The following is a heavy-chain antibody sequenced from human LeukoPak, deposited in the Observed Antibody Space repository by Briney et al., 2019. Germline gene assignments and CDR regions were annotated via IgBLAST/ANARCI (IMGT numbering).Heavy chain of an antibody. V-gene: IGHV4-4*07. D-gene: IGHD6-13*01. CDR2: IYTSGST. CDR1: GGSISSYY. Sequence: SETLSLTCTVSGGSISSYYWSWIRLPAGKGLEWIGRIYTSGSTNYNPSLKSRVTMSVDTSKNQFSLKLSSVTATDTAVYYCARDAPRPDSSSWYAAFDIWGQGTMVTVSS. J-gene: IGHJ3*02. CDR3: ARDAPRPDSSSWYAAFDI.